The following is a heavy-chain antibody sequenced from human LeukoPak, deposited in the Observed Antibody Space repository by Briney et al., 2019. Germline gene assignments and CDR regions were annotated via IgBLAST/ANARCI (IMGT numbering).Heavy chain of an antibody. Sequence: SGRSLRLSCSASGFTFSTSAMHWVRQAPGEGLEYVSSLGVNGIGASYADSVRGRFSISRDNSKGTLFLQMSSLRAEDTAVYYCVKGQEVVYTPTFDFWGQGTLVTVSS. CDR3: VKGQEVVYTPTFDF. V-gene: IGHV3-64D*06. CDR2: LGVNGIGA. D-gene: IGHD2-8*02. J-gene: IGHJ4*02. CDR1: GFTFSTSA.